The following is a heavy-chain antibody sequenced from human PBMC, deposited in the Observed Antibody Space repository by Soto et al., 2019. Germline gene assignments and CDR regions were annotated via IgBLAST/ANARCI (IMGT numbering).Heavy chain of an antibody. CDR2: ISGDATTT. D-gene: IGHD6-13*01. CDR1: GFRFSDHY. Sequence: GGSLRLSCAASGFRFSDHYMTWIRQAPGKGLEWVSKISGDATTTYYADSVKGRFTVSRDNAKNSVYLHMNSLGAEDTAVYFCAKDYASTWYWYFDPWGQGTLVTVSS. J-gene: IGHJ5*02. V-gene: IGHV3-11*01. CDR3: AKDYASTWYWYFDP.